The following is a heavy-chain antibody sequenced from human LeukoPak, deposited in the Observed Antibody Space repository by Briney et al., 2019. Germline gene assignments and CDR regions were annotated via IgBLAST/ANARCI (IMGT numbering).Heavy chain of an antibody. V-gene: IGHV3-64D*09. CDR2: ISSNGGST. CDR3: VKDGTVTTSSGYFDL. CDR1: GFTFSRYA. Sequence: GGSLRLSCSASGFTFSRYAMHWVRQAPGKGLEYVSAISSNGGSTYYADSVKGRFSISRDNSKNTLYLQMSSLRAEDTAVYYCVKDGTVTTSSGYFDLWGRGTLVTVPS. D-gene: IGHD4-17*01. J-gene: IGHJ2*01.